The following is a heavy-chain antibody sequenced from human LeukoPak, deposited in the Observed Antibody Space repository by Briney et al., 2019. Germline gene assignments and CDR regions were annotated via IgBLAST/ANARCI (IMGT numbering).Heavy chain of an antibody. D-gene: IGHD1-26*01. CDR1: GFTFSSYS. V-gene: IGHV3-7*01. J-gene: IGHJ4*02. CDR2: IKQDGSEK. CDR3: ARDKIVGATYFDY. Sequence: GGSLRLSCAASGFTFSSYSMNWVRQAPGKGLEWVANIKQDGSEKYYVDSVKGRFTISRDNAKNSLYLQMNSLRAEDTAVYYCARDKIVGATYFDYWGQGTLVTVSS.